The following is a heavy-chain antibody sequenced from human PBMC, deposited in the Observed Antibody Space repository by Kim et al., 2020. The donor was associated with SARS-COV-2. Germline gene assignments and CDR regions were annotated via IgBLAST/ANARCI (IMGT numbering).Heavy chain of an antibody. D-gene: IGHD2-21*01. Sequence: YADSGKGRLTNSRDNSKNSLYLQMNSLGAEDTAVYDCARGRVGSAPPGDYWGQGTLVTVSS. V-gene: IGHV3-30*01. J-gene: IGHJ4*02. CDR3: ARGRVGSAPPGDY.